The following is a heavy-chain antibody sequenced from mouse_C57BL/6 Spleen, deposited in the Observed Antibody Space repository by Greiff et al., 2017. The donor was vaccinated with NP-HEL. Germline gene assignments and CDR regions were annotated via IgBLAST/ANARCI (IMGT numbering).Heavy chain of an antibody. D-gene: IGHD1-1*01. J-gene: IGHJ1*03. Sequence: DVKLQESGPGLVKPSQSLSLTCSVTGYSITSGYYWNWIRQFPGNKLEWMGYISYDGSNNYNPSLKNRISITRDTSKNQFFLKLNSVTTEDTATYYCAREVITTVVAEWYFDVWGTGTTVTVSS. V-gene: IGHV3-6*01. CDR2: ISYDGSN. CDR1: GYSITSGYY. CDR3: AREVITTVVAEWYFDV.